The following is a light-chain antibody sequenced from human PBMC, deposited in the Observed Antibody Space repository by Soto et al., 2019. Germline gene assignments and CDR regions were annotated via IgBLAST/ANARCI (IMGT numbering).Light chain of an antibody. CDR1: QSVSNNY. V-gene: IGKV3-20*01. J-gene: IGKJ1*01. CDR2: GAS. Sequence: ILFTQFSGTLSLSPWAGPTLPWWASQSVSNNYLAWYQQKPGQAPRLLIYGASNRATGIPDRFSGSGSGTDFTLTISRLEPEDFAVYYCQQYGSSGTFGQGTKVDIK. CDR3: QQYGSSGT.